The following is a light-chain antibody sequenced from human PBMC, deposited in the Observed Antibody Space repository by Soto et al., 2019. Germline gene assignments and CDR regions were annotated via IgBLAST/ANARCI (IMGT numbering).Light chain of an antibody. CDR2: GAS. Sequence: EIVLTQSPCTLSWSTGERATLSCRASQSVSSSYLAWYQQKPGQAPRLLIYGASSRATGIPDRFSGSGSGTDFTLTISRLEPEDFAVYYCQQRSNWPPITFGQGTRLEIK. CDR1: QSVSSSY. V-gene: IGKV3D-20*02. CDR3: QQRSNWPPIT. J-gene: IGKJ5*01.